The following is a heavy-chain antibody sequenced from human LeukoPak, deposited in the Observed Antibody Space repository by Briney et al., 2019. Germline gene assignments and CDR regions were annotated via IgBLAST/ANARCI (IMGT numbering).Heavy chain of an antibody. J-gene: IGHJ4*02. CDR3: ARQYYYDSSGYSATHFDY. V-gene: IGHV4-59*08. Sequence: SETLSLTCTVSGGSVSSHYWSWIRQPPGKGLQWIGYISDSGSTNYNPSLKSRVTISVDTSKNQFSLKLSSVTAADTAVYYCARQYYYDSSGYSATHFDYWGQGTLVTVSS. CDR1: GGSVSSHY. CDR2: ISDSGST. D-gene: IGHD3-22*01.